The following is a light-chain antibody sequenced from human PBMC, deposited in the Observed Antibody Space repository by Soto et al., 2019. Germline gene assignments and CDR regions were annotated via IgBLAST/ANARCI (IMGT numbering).Light chain of an antibody. CDR2: DVS. J-gene: IGLJ3*02. Sequence: QPVLTQPRSVSGSPGQSVSISCTGTSSDVGNFNYVSWYQQHPGKAPKLIIYDVSKRPSGVPDRFSGSKSGNTASLIISGLQAEDEADYYCCSYAGSYTFVFGGGTKVTVL. CDR3: CSYAGSYTFV. CDR1: SSDVGNFNY. V-gene: IGLV2-11*01.